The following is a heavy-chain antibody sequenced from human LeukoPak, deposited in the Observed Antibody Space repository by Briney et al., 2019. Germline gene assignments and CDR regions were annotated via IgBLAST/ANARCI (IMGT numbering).Heavy chain of an antibody. CDR1: GGSISGYY. CDR2: IYYSGST. J-gene: IGHJ6*02. CDR3: ARDLHSGSPYYYYYGMDV. V-gene: IGHV4-59*12. Sequence: PSETLSLTCTVSGGSISGYYWSWIRQPPGKGLEWIGYIYYSGSTNYNPSLKSRVTMSVDTSKNQFSLKLSSVTAADTAVYYCARDLHSGSPYYYYYGMDVWGQGTTVTVSS. D-gene: IGHD3-10*01.